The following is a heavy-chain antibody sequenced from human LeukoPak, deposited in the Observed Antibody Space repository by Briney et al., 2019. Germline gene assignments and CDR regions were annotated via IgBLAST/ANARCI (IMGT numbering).Heavy chain of an antibody. Sequence: ASVKVSCKVSGYTFTDYYMHWVQQAPGKGLEWMGLVDPEDGETIYAEKFQGRVTITADTSTDTAHMELSSLRSEDTAVYYCATGRYCSGGSCYLDYWGQGTLVTVSS. D-gene: IGHD2-15*01. V-gene: IGHV1-69-2*01. CDR2: VDPEDGET. CDR3: ATGRYCSGGSCYLDY. J-gene: IGHJ4*02. CDR1: GYTFTDYY.